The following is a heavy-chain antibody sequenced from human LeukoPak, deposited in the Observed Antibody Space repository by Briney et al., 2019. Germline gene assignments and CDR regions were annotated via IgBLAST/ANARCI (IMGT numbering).Heavy chain of an antibody. CDR2: SIPILDIA. CDR3: ARDWNEMGKAAAGHYYYYGMDV. CDR1: GGTFSSYA. J-gene: IGHJ6*02. Sequence: SVKVSCKASGGTFSSYAISWLRRAPGQGLEWMVRSIPILDIADYAQKFQGRVTITADKSTSTAYMELSSLRSEDTAVYACARDWNEMGKAAAGHYYYYGMDVWGQGTTVTVSS. D-gene: IGHD6-13*01. V-gene: IGHV1-69*04.